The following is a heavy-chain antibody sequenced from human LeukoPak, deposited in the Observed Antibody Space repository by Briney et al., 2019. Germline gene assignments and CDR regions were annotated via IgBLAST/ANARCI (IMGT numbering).Heavy chain of an antibody. V-gene: IGHV1-46*01. D-gene: IGHD4-17*01. CDR1: GYTFTSYY. CDR3: ARTHGDYASLDY. J-gene: IGHJ4*02. CDR2: INPSGGST. Sequence: ASVKVSCKASGYTFTSYYMHWVPQSPGQRLEWWGMINPSGGSTSYAQKFQGRVTMTRDMSTSTVYMELSSLRSEHTAVYYCARTHGDYASLDYRGQGTLVTVSS.